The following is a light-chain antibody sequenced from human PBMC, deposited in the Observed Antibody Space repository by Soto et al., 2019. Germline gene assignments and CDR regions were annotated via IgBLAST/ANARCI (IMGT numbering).Light chain of an antibody. Sequence: QSALTQPSSVSGSPGQSITISCTGTSSDVGGYNYVSWYQQHPGKAPKLMIYDVSNRPSGVSNRVSGSKSGNTDSLTISGLKAEDEADYYCSSYTSSSTLYVFGTGTKLTVL. CDR3: SSYTSSSTLYV. CDR2: DVS. J-gene: IGLJ1*01. CDR1: SSDVGGYNY. V-gene: IGLV2-14*01.